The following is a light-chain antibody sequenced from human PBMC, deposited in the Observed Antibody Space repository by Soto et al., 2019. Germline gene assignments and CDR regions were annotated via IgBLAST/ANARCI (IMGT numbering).Light chain of an antibody. CDR2: GAS. V-gene: IGKV1-9*01. Sequence: DIQLSQSPSFLSASVGDTVTLSCRASQGISTYLAWYQQKPGKAPKNLIYGASTLQSGVPSRFSGSGSGTEFTLTSSSLQPEDFATYYCQGHSTYPRTFGPGTKVDI. CDR3: QGHSTYPRT. J-gene: IGKJ1*01. CDR1: QGISTY.